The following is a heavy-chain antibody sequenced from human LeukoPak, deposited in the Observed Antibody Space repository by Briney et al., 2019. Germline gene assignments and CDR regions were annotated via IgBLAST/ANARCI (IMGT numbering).Heavy chain of an antibody. CDR3: ARQMRISELLWFGEIDY. V-gene: IGHV5-51*01. CDR1: GYSFTNYW. CDR2: IYPGDSDT. J-gene: IGHJ4*02. D-gene: IGHD3-10*01. Sequence: GESLKISCKGSGYSFTNYWIGWVRQMPGKGLEWMGIIYPGDSDTRYSPSFQGQVTISADKSISTAYLQWSSLKASDTAMYYCARQMRISELLWFGEIDYWGQGTLVTVSS.